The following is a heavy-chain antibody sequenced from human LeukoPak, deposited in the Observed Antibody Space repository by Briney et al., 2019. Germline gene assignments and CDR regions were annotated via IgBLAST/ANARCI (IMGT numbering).Heavy chain of an antibody. CDR3: ARIAPPHYDSSGYYYVPYYFDY. Sequence: GESLKISCKGSGYSFTSYWIGWVRQMPGKGLEWMGIIYPGDSDTRYSPSFQGQVTISADKSISTAYLQWSSLKASDTAMYYCARIAPPHYDSSGYYYVPYYFDYWGQGTLVTVSS. J-gene: IGHJ4*02. CDR2: IYPGDSDT. D-gene: IGHD3-22*01. CDR1: GYSFTSYW. V-gene: IGHV5-51*01.